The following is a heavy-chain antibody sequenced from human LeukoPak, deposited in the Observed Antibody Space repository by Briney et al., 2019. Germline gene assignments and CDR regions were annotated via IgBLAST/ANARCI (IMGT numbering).Heavy chain of an antibody. CDR3: AKDQQIELTYWYFDL. D-gene: IGHD1-7*01. CDR2: ISWNSGSI. V-gene: IGHV3-9*01. CDR1: GFTFDDYA. J-gene: IGHJ2*01. Sequence: PGGSLRLSCAASGFTFDDYAMHWVRQAPGKGLEWVSGISWNSGSIGYADSVKGRFTISRDNAKNSLYLQMNSLRAEDTALYYCAKDQQIELTYWYFDLWGRGTLVTVSS.